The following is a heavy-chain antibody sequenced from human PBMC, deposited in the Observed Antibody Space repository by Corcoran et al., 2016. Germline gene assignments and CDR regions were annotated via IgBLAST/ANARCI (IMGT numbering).Heavy chain of an antibody. CDR1: GFTFSSYG. CDR2: ISYDGSKK. Sequence: QVQLVESGGGVVQPGRSLRLSCAASGFTFSSYGMHWVRQAPGKGLEWVAVISYDGSKKYYAYAVKGRFTISRDNSKNTLYLQMNSRRAEYMSVYCCVNDDCRGGSCYEYYLDYWGQGTLVTVSS. J-gene: IGHJ4*02. D-gene: IGHD2-15*01. CDR3: VNDDCRGGSCYEYYLDY. V-gene: IGHV3-30*18.